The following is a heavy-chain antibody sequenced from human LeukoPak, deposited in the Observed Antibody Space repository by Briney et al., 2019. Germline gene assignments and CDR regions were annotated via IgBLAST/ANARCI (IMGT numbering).Heavy chain of an antibody. CDR3: ARASRRLSFGSGSYYPFDF. J-gene: IGHJ4*02. CDR1: GGSFTDYY. Sequence: PSETLSLTCAVYGGSFTDYYWSWIRQPPGKGLEWIGEINHSGNTNYNSSLKSRPTIPLDTSKNQFSLKLSPVIAADTAVYYCARASRRLSFGSGSYYPFDFWGQGTQVIVSP. CDR2: INHSGNT. D-gene: IGHD3-10*01. V-gene: IGHV4-34*01.